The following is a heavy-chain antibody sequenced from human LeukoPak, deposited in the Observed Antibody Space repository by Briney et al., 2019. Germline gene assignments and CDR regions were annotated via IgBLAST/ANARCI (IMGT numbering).Heavy chain of an antibody. J-gene: IGHJ4*02. CDR3: ARVTIPIVVVPAAIRVPDY. V-gene: IGHV1-18*01. Sequence: ASVKVSCKASGYTFTSYGISWVRQAPGQGLVGMGWLRDYSGNTKYAQKLQGRVTMTTDTSTSTAYMELRSLRSDDTAVYYCARVTIPIVVVPAAIRVPDYWGQGTLVTVSS. CDR2: LRDYSGNT. D-gene: IGHD2-2*02. CDR1: GYTFTSYG.